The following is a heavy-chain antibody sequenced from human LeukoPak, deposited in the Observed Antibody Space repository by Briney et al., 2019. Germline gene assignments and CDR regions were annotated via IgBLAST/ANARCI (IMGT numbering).Heavy chain of an antibody. V-gene: IGHV1-2*02. CDR1: GYTFTGYY. J-gene: IGHJ4*02. D-gene: IGHD1-26*01. Sequence: APLKVSCKPSGYTFTGYYMHWVRQAPGQGLEWMGWINPNSGGTNYAQKFQGRVTMTRDTSTSTVYMELSSLRSEDTAVYYCARDLDGSGTFDYWGEGTLVTVSS. CDR2: INPNSGGT. CDR3: ARDLDGSGTFDY.